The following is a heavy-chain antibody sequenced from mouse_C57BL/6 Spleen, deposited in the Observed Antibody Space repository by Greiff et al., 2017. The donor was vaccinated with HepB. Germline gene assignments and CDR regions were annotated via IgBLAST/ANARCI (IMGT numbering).Heavy chain of an antibody. D-gene: IGHD2-5*01. CDR3: ARGSNSFAY. J-gene: IGHJ3*01. CDR2: ISSGSSTI. Sequence: DVMLVESGGGLVKPGGSLKLSCAASGFTFSDYGMHWVRQAPEKGLEWVAYISSGSSTIYYADTVKGRITIYRDNAKNTLLRQMTSLRSEETALYYCARGSNSFAYWGQGTLVTVSA. CDR1: GFTFSDYG. V-gene: IGHV5-17*01.